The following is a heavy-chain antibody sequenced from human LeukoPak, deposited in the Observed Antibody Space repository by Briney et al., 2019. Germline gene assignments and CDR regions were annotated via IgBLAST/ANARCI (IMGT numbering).Heavy chain of an antibody. D-gene: IGHD2-2*01. V-gene: IGHV1-69*13. CDR2: IIPIFGTA. CDR1: GGTFSSYA. J-gene: IGHJ5*02. CDR3: ARDGLGVVVPAAMRPYNWFDH. Sequence: ASVTVSCKASGGTFSSYAISWVRQAPGQGLEWMGGIIPIFGTANYAQKFQGRVTITADESTSTAYMELSSLRSEDTAVYYCARDGLGVVVPAAMRPYNWFDHWGQGTLVTVSS.